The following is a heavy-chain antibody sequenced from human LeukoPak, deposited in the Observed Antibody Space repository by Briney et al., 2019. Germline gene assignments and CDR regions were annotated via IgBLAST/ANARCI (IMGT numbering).Heavy chain of an antibody. CDR2: IKQDGSEK. CDR3: ARDDVDTAMVSYYYGMDV. CDR1: GFTFSSYW. J-gene: IGHJ6*02. V-gene: IGHV3-7*01. Sequence: GGSLRLSCAASGFTFSSYWMSWVRQAPGKGLEWVAHIKQDGSEKYYVDSVKGRFTISRDNAKNSLYLQMNSLRAEDTAVYYCARDDVDTAMVSYYYGMDVWGQGTTVTVSS. D-gene: IGHD5-18*01.